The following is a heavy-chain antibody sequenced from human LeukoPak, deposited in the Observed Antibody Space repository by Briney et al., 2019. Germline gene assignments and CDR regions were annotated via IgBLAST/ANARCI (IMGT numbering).Heavy chain of an antibody. J-gene: IGHJ4*02. CDR2: IIPIFGIA. CDR1: GGTFSSYA. V-gene: IGHV1-69*04. Sequence: SVKVSCKASGGTFSSYAISWVRQAPGQGLEWMGRIIPIFGIANYAQKFQGRVTITADKSTSTAYMELSSLRSEDTAVYYCAAAGYSSGWYSIDYWGQGTLVTVSS. CDR3: AAAGYSSGWYSIDY. D-gene: IGHD6-19*01.